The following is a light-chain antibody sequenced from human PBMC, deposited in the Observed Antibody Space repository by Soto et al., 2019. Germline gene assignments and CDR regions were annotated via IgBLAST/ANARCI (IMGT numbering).Light chain of an antibody. CDR3: QQDGSSPLT. CDR1: QSVSSSY. V-gene: IGKV3-20*01. J-gene: IGKJ4*01. Sequence: EVVLIQAPAASSISTEERATLSCRASQSVSSSYLAWYQQKPGQAPRLLIYGASSRATGIPDRFSGSGSGTDFTLTISRLVPEDFAVYYCQQDGSSPLTFGGGTKVDIK. CDR2: GAS.